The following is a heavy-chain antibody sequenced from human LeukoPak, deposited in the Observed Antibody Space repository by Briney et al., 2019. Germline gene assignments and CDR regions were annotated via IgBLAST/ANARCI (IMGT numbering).Heavy chain of an antibody. J-gene: IGHJ4*02. Sequence: PGGSLRLSCAASGFTFSSYAMHWVRQAPGKGLEWVALISYDGNNKYYADSVKGRFTISRDNSKNRLHLQMDSLRAEDTAVYSCASLPPDIVVVPAARLDYWGQGTLVTVSS. CDR2: ISYDGNNK. CDR1: GFTFSSYA. V-gene: IGHV3-30-3*01. D-gene: IGHD2-2*01. CDR3: ASLPPDIVVVPAARLDY.